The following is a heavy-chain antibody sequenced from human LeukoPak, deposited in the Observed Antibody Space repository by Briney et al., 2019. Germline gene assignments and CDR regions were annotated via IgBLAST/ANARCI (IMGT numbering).Heavy chain of an antibody. J-gene: IGHJ4*02. V-gene: IGHV1-69*04. CDR3: ARSIAVAGTKTDY. D-gene: IGHD6-19*01. CDR2: IIPILGIA. Sequence: GASVKVSCKASGGTFSSYAISWVRQAPGQGLEWVGRIIPILGIANYAQKFQGRVTITADKSTSTAYMELSSLRSEDTAVYYCARSIAVAGTKTDYWGQGTLVTVSS. CDR1: GGTFSSYA.